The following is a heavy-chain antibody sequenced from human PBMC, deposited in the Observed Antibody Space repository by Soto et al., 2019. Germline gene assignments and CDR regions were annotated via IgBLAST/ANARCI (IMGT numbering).Heavy chain of an antibody. CDR2: ISADGGDK. Sequence: QVQLVESGGGVVQPGRSLRLSCAASGFTFSNFAMHWGRQAPGKGLEWVAAISADGGDKYFSDSVKGRFTISRDNSKNTLLPQMPSTRVEDTAVYYCTKGSEVARPALAYWGQGPLVTFSP. CDR3: TKGSEVARPALAY. D-gene: IGHD3-3*01. V-gene: IGHV3-30*18. J-gene: IGHJ4*02. CDR1: GFTFSNFA.